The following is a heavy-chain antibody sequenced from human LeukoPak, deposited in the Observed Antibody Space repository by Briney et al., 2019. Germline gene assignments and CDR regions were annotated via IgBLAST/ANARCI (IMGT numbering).Heavy chain of an antibody. Sequence: EASVNVSCKASGGTFSSYAISWVRQAPGQGLEWMGGIIPIFGTANYAQKFQGRVTITADESTSTAYMELSSLRSEDTAVYYCASCGGSYSSYYFDYWGQGTLVTVSS. CDR2: IIPIFGTA. V-gene: IGHV1-69*13. CDR1: GGTFSSYA. CDR3: ASCGGSYSSYYFDY. J-gene: IGHJ4*02. D-gene: IGHD1-26*01.